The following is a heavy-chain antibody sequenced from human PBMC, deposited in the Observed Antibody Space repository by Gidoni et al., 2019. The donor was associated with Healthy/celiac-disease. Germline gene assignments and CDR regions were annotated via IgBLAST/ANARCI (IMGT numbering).Heavy chain of an antibody. CDR2: INSDGSST. D-gene: IGHD3-3*01. CDR3: ARGGDFWSGYYKIPNFDY. J-gene: IGHJ4*02. V-gene: IGHV3-74*01. CDR1: GFTFSSYW. Sequence: EVQLVESGGGLVQPGGSLRLSCAASGFTFSSYWMHWVRQAPGKGLVWVLRINSDGSSTSYADSVKGRFTISRDNAKNTLYLQMNSLRAEDTAVYYCARGGDFWSGYYKIPNFDYWGQGTLVTVSS.